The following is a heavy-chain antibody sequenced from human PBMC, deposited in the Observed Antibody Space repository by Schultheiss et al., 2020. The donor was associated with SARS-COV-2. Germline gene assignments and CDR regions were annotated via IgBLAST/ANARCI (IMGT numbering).Heavy chain of an antibody. V-gene: IGHV4-30-4*01. CDR1: GGSISSGDYY. Sequence: SQTLSLTCTVSGGSISSGDYYWSWIRQPPWKGLEWIGYIYYSGSTYYNPSLKSRVTISVDTSKNQFSLKLSSVTAADTAVYYCARAAWIAAAGPIDYWGQGTLVTVSS. CDR3: ARAAWIAAAGPIDY. CDR2: IYYSGST. D-gene: IGHD6-13*01. J-gene: IGHJ4*02.